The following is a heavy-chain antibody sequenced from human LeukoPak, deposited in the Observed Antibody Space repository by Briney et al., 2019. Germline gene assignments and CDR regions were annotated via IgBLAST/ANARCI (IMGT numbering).Heavy chain of an antibody. CDR3: ARKNSHGLDY. CDR2: ISAYNGKT. J-gene: IGHJ4*02. V-gene: IGHV1-18*01. Sequence: ASVKVSCKASGYTFTNYGISWVRQAPGQGLEWMGWISAYNGKTNYARNLQDRVTMTTHTSTSTAYMELWSLRSDDTAIYYCARKNSHGLDYWGQGTLVTVSS. D-gene: IGHD1/OR15-1a*01. CDR1: GYTFTNYG.